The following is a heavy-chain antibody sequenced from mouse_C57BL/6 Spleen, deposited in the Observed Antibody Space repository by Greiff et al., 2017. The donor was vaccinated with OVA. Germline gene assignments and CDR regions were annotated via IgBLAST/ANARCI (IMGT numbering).Heavy chain of an antibody. CDR3: ASSTMVTTGFAY. V-gene: IGHV1-66*01. D-gene: IGHD2-2*01. CDR1: GYSFTSYY. CDR2: IYPGSGNT. J-gene: IGHJ3*01. Sequence: QVQLQQSGPELVKPGASVKISCKASGYSFTSYYIHWVKQRPGQGLEWIGWIYPGSGNTKYNEKFKGKATLTADTSSSTAYMQLSSLTSEDSAVYYCASSTMVTTGFAYWGQGTLVTVSA.